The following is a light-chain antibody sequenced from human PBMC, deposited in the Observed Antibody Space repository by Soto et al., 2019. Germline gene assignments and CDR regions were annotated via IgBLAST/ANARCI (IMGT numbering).Light chain of an antibody. V-gene: IGLV1-44*01. CDR2: SNN. Sequence: QSVLTQPPSASGTPGQRVTISCSGSTSNIGSTSVNWYQQVPGAAPKLLIYSNNQRPSGVPDRFSASKSVASASLAITGLQAEDEADYYCQSNESSLSGWVFGGGTKLTVL. J-gene: IGLJ3*02. CDR3: QSNESSLSGWV. CDR1: TSNIGSTS.